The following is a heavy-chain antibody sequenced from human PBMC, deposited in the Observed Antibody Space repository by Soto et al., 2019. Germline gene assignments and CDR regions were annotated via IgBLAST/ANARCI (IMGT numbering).Heavy chain of an antibody. V-gene: IGHV2-26*01. CDR2: IFSSDEK. Sequence: SGPTLVNPTETLTLTCTVSGFSLSNAGMGVSWIRQPPGKALEWLAHIFSSDEKSYRTSLETRLTVSKDTSKSQVVLTMTNMDPLDTATYYCARAVDRAISDIWFDPWGQGTQVTVSS. J-gene: IGHJ5*02. CDR1: GFSLSNAGMG. CDR3: ARAVDRAISDIWFDP. D-gene: IGHD5-18*01.